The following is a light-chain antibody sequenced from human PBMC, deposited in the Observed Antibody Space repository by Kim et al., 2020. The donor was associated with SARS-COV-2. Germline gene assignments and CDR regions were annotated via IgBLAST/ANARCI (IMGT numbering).Light chain of an antibody. CDR3: QVWDSTTGV. V-gene: IGLV3-9*01. J-gene: IGLJ2*01. CDR2: RDS. Sequence: SVALGQTARITCGGNNMGSKNVHWYQQKPGQAPVLVIYRDSNRPSGIPERFSGSNSGNTATLTISRAQVGDEADYYCQVWDSTTGVFGGGTQLTVL. CDR1: NMGSKN.